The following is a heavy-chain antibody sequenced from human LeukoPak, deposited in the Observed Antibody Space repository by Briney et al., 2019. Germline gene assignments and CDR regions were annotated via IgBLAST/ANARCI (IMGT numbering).Heavy chain of an antibody. D-gene: IGHD4-17*01. CDR1: GGTFSSYA. CDR2: IIPIFGTA. V-gene: IGHV1-69*13. Sequence: SVKVSCKASGGTFSSYAISWVRQAPGQGLEWMGGIIPIFGTANYAQKFQGRVTITADESTSTAYMELSSLRSEDTAVYYCARGHDYGPINDYWGREPWSPSPQ. J-gene: IGHJ4*02. CDR3: ARGHDYGPINDY.